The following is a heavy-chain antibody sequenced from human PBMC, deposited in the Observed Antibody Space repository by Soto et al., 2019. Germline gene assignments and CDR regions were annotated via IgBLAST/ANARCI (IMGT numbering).Heavy chain of an antibody. J-gene: IGHJ6*02. V-gene: IGHV3-33*01. CDR2: IWYDGSDK. Sequence: PGGSLRLSCAASGFTFSSYGMHWVRQAPGKGLEWVAVIWYDGSDKYYADSVKGRFTISRDNSKYTLYLQMNSLRAEDTAVYYCARDNMVRGLIPTLYGMDVWGQGTTVTVSS. CDR3: ARDNMVRGLIPTLYGMDV. CDR1: GFTFSSYG. D-gene: IGHD3-10*01.